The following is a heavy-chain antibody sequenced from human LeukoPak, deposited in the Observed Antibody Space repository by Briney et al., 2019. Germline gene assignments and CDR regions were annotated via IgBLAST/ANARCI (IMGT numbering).Heavy chain of an antibody. CDR1: GGSFSGYY. Sequence: PSETLSLTCAVYGGSFSGYYWSWIRQPPGKGLEWIGEINHSGSTNYNPSLKSRDTISVDTSKNQFSLKLSSVTAADTAVYYCARGRSGYYRRAFDIWGQGTMVTVSS. CDR2: INHSGST. V-gene: IGHV4-34*01. J-gene: IGHJ3*02. CDR3: ARGRSGYYRRAFDI. D-gene: IGHD3-22*01.